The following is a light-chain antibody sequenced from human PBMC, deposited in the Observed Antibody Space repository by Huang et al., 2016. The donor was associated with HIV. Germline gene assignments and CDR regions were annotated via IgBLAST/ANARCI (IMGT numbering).Light chain of an antibody. CDR1: QSVSSY. V-gene: IGKV3-11*01. CDR3: QQRSKWPLT. CDR2: DAS. Sequence: TVLTQSPATVSLAPGDRATLSCRASQSVSSYLAGYQHNPGRAPRLLIYDASKRATGIPARFSGSGSGTDFTLTISSLEPEDFAIYYCQQRSKWPLTFGGGTKVEIK. J-gene: IGKJ4*01.